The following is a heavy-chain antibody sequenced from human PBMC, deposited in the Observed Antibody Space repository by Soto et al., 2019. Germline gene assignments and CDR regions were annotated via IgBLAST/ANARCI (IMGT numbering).Heavy chain of an antibody. CDR1: GFTISSYA. V-gene: IGHV3-30-3*01. CDR3: ARDGPVNTKGSLYYGMDV. D-gene: IGHD4-17*01. CDR2: ISYDGSNK. Sequence: PGGSQRLSCAASGFTISSYAVHRVRQAPGKGLEWVAVISYDGSNKYYADSVKGRFTISRDNSKNTLYLQMNSLRAEDTAVYYCARDGPVNTKGSLYYGMDVWGQGTTVTVSS. J-gene: IGHJ6*02.